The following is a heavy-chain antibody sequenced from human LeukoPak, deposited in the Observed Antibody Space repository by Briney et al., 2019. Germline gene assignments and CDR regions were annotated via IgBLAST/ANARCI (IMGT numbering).Heavy chain of an antibody. D-gene: IGHD7-27*01. V-gene: IGHV4-38-2*02. CDR3: ARMTGDRFDY. CDR2: IYHSGST. Sequence: PSETLSLTCTVSGYSISSGYYWGWIRQPPGKGLEWIGSIYHSGSTYYNPSLKSRVTISVDTSKNQFSLKLSSVTAADTAVYYCARMTGDRFDYWGQGTLVTVSS. CDR1: GYSISSGYY. J-gene: IGHJ4*02.